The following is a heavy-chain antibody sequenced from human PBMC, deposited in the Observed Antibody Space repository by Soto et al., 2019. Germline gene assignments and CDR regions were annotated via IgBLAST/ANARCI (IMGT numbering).Heavy chain of an antibody. CDR3: AXXXXXXXXXXXXDYGWNYYGMDV. V-gene: IGHV4-30-4*01. J-gene: IGHJ6*02. CDR2: IYYSGST. Sequence: QVQLQESGPGLVKPSQTLSLTCTVSGGSISSGDYYWSWIRQPPGKGLEWIGYIYYSGSTYYNPSLKSRVTISVDTSKNQFSLKLSSVTAADTAVYYCAXXXXXXXXXXXXDYGWNYYGMDVWGQGTTVTVSS. CDR1: GGSISSGDYY. D-gene: IGHD4-17*01.